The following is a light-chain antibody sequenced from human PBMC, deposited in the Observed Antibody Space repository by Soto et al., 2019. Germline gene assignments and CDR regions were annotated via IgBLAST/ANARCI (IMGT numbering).Light chain of an antibody. CDR2: DAS. CDR1: QSVSSY. V-gene: IGKV3-11*01. CDR3: QQRSDWPLT. J-gene: IGKJ1*01. Sequence: EIVLTQSPATLSLSPGERATLSCRASQSVSSYFAWYQQKPGQAPRLLIYDASNRATGIPARFSGSGSGTDFTLTISSLEPADFAVYYCQQRSDWPLTFAQGTKVEIK.